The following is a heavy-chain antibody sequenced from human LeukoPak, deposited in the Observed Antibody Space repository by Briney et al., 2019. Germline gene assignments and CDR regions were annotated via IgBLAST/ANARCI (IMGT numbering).Heavy chain of an antibody. CDR1: GGSISSGDYY. J-gene: IGHJ4*02. V-gene: IGHV4-30-4*01. D-gene: IGHD3-22*01. CDR3: ARETPYDSSGYYYGGGS. CDR2: IYYSGST. Sequence: KTSQTLSLTCTVSGGSISSGDYYWSWIRQPPGKGLEWIGYIYYSGSTYYNPSLKSRVTISVDTSKNQFSLKLSSVTAADTAVYYCARETPYDSSGYYYGGGSWGQGTLVTVSS.